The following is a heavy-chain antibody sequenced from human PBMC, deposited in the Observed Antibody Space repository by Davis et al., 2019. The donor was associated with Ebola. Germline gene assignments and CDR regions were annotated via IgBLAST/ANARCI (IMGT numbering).Heavy chain of an antibody. CDR2: IKQDGSEK. Sequence: GESLKISCAASGFTFSSYAMSWVRQAPGKGLEWVANIKQDGSEKYYVDSVKGRFTISRDNAKNSLYLQMNSLRAEDTAVYYCARDHLGYYDSSGYYYVGLFDYWGQGTLVTVSS. CDR3: ARDHLGYYDSSGYYYVGLFDY. V-gene: IGHV3-7*01. J-gene: IGHJ4*02. CDR1: GFTFSSYA. D-gene: IGHD3-22*01.